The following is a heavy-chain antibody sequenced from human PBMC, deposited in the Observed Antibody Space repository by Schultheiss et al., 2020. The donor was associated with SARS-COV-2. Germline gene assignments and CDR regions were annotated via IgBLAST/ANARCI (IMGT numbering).Heavy chain of an antibody. V-gene: IGHV1-24*01. D-gene: IGHD3-22*01. CDR3: ATGFPNYYDSSGYYTLDY. CDR1: GYTLTELS. CDR2: FDPEDGET. J-gene: IGHJ4*02. Sequence: ASVKVSCKVSGYTLTELSMHWVRQAPGKGLEWMGGFDPEDGETIYAQKFQGRVTMTEDTSTDTAYMELSSLRSEDTAVYYCATGFPNYYDSSGYYTLDYWGQGTLVTVSS.